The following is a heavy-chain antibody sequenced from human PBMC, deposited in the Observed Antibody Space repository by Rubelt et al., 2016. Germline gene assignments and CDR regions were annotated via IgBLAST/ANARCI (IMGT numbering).Heavy chain of an antibody. CDR2: IASVGSDYT. CDR3: ANGMTPDY. J-gene: IGHJ4*02. Sequence: QVHLVESGGGLVRPGGPLRLSCEASGFSFSDYYMSWIRQAPGKGLEWISYIASVGSDYTSYADSVKGRFTISRDNAKNSLFLQMRSLRVDDTAVYYCANGMTPDYWGQGTLVTVSS. D-gene: IGHD2-15*01. V-gene: IGHV3-11*05. CDR1: GFSFSDYY.